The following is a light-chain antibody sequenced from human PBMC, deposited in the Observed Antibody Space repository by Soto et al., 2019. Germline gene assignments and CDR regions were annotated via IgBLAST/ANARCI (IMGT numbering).Light chain of an antibody. CDR2: GAS. V-gene: IGKV1-39*01. CDR3: QQSYSSPVT. CDR1: QNITTY. J-gene: IGKJ5*01. Sequence: VSSTCRASQNITTYVNWYQQKPGKAPNLLIYGASNLQSGVPSRFSGSGSGTEFTLTISSLRPEDFATYYCQQSYSSPVTFGQGTRLEIK.